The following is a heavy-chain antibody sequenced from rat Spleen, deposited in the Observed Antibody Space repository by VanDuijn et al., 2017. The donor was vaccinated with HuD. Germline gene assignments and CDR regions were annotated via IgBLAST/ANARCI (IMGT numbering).Heavy chain of an antibody. CDR1: GFTFSDYY. D-gene: IGHD1-6*01. CDR2: IIYDGSST. CDR3: ATGPRILRLDWFAY. Sequence: EVQLVESGGALVQPGRSMNLSCPASGFTFSDYYMAWVRQAPTKGLEWVATIIYDGSSTYYRDSVKGRFTISRDTAKSTLYLQMDSLRSEDTATYYCATGPRILRLDWFAYWGQGTLVTVSS. V-gene: IGHV5-7*01. J-gene: IGHJ3*01.